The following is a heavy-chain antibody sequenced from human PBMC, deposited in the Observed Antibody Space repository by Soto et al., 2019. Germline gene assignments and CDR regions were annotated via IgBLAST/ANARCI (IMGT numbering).Heavy chain of an antibody. CDR2: IYHIGSA. Sequence: LETLSLTCTVSGASSRSYYWSWIRQPPGRELEWIGYIYHIGSANYNPSLKSRVTISVDTSKNQFSLKLSSVTAADTAVYYCARPPNWFDPWGQGTLVTVSS. V-gene: IGHV4-59*01. CDR1: GASSRSYY. CDR3: ARPPNWFDP. J-gene: IGHJ5*02.